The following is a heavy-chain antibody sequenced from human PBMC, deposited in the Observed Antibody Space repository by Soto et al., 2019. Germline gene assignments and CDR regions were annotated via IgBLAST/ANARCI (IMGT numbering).Heavy chain of an antibody. V-gene: IGHV1-69*13. CDR3: ASPLNTEDYYYGMDV. J-gene: IGHJ6*02. Sequence: AVKVSCKDAGGTFSSYSISWVGQPAGRGGEGVGGIIPIFSTSNYAQKFQGRVTITADESTSTAYMELSSLRSEDTAVYYCASPLNTEDYYYGMDVWGQGTTVTVSS. CDR2: IIPIFSTS. D-gene: IGHD4-17*01. CDR1: GGTFSSYS.